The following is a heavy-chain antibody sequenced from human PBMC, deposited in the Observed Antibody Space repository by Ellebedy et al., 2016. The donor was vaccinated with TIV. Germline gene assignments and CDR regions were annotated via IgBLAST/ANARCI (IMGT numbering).Heavy chain of an antibody. D-gene: IGHD6-19*01. J-gene: IGHJ4*02. Sequence: MPSETLSLTCTVSGGSISSSSHYWAWIRQPPGKGLEWIGSIYYSGSTYYNPSLKSRVTISVDTSKKQISLKMSSVTAADTAVYYWARAFQYSSGWAFDYWGQGTLVTVSS. CDR3: ARAFQYSSGWAFDY. CDR2: IYYSGST. CDR1: GGSISSSSHY. V-gene: IGHV4-39*07.